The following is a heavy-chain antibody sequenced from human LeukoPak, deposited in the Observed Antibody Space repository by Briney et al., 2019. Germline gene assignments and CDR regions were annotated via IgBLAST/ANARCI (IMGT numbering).Heavy chain of an antibody. V-gene: IGHV3-23*01. Sequence: GGSLRLSCAASGFTFRSYVMSWVRQAPGRGPEWVSAITGSGDNTYYADSGKGRFTISRDNSKNTLYLQMNSLRAEDTAVYYCAKRGPAGAGKSPDYFEYWGQGTLVTVSS. D-gene: IGHD6-19*01. CDR3: AKRGPAGAGKSPDYFEY. J-gene: IGHJ4*02. CDR2: ITGSGDNT. CDR1: GFTFRSYV.